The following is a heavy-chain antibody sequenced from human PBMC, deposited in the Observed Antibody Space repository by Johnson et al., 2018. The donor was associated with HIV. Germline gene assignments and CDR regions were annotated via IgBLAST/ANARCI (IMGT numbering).Heavy chain of an antibody. CDR3: VRGWHTSGRCDVFDI. Sequence: VQLVESGGGVVRPGGSLRLSCAASGFTFDDYGVSWVRQAPGKGLEWVSGINWNGGSTGYADSVKGRFTISRENAKNSLYLYMNRLRTDDTAVYYCVRGWHTSGRCDVFDIWGQGTTVIVSS. CDR2: INWNGGST. D-gene: IGHD6-19*01. V-gene: IGHV3-20*04. J-gene: IGHJ3*02. CDR1: GFTFDDYG.